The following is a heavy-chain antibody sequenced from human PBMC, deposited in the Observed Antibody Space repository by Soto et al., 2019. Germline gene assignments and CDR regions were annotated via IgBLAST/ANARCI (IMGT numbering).Heavy chain of an antibody. CDR2: IYPSGST. J-gene: IGHJ5*02. CDR1: GESCSGYY. V-gene: IGHV4-34*02. CDR3: ARGGDDSKVGRT. D-gene: IGHD1-26*01. Sequence: QAQLQQWGAGVLKPSETLSLTCAVYGESCSGYYCSWTRQPPGKGLVWLGEIYPSGSTYFTPSLQTRVTMSLDTSKNHFSLKLSSVTAADTAIYYCARGGDDSKVGRTWGQGTLVTVSS.